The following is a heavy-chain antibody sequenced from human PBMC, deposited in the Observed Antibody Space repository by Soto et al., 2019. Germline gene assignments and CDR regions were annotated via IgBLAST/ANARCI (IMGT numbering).Heavy chain of an antibody. D-gene: IGHD3-10*01. V-gene: IGHV5-51*01. CDR2: IYPGDSDT. CDR1: GYSFTSYW. J-gene: IGHJ5*02. CDR3: ARRPYYGSGSYYGWFDP. Sequence: RGSLKISCKGSGYSFTSYWIGWVRQMPGKGLEWMGIIYPGDSDTRYSPSFQGQVTISADKSISTAYLQWSSLKASDTAMYYCARRPYYGSGSYYGWFDPWGQGTLVTVSS.